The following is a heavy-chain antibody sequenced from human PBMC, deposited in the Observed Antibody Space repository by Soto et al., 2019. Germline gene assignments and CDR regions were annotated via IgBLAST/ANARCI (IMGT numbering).Heavy chain of an antibody. J-gene: IGHJ4*02. D-gene: IGHD3-9*01. V-gene: IGHV3-11*05. Sequence: QMLLVESGGGLVRPGGSLRLSCAASGFTFSDYYMSWIRQAPGKGLEWVSYISGTSSYINYAASVRGRFTISRDNAKNSLYLKMDSMKDEDTAVYFCARTERAHSNYFDILTGYYYFDYWGQGTLVTVSS. CDR1: GFTFSDYY. CDR3: ARTERAHSNYFDILTGYYYFDY. CDR2: ISGTSSYI.